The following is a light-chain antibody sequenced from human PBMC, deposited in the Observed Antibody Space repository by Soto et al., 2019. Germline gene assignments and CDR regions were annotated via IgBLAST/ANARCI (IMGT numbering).Light chain of an antibody. CDR1: QSLLHSNGYNY. CDR2: LGS. Sequence: DIVMTQSPLSLPVTPGEPASISCRSSQSLLHSNGYNYLDWYLQKPGQSPQLLVYLGSNLASGDPDRFRGSGSGTDFTLKISRVEAEDVWVYYCMQALQNWTFGQGTKVEIK. CDR3: MQALQNWT. J-gene: IGKJ1*01. V-gene: IGKV2-28*01.